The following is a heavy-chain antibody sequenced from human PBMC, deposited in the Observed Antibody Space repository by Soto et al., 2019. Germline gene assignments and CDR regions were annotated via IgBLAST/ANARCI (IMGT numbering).Heavy chain of an antibody. J-gene: IGHJ4*02. CDR3: ARQAPSGAVYYFDY. CDR1: GDSVPSNSAA. D-gene: IGHD3-10*01. V-gene: IGHV6-1*01. Sequence: SQTLSLTRAISGDSVPSNSAAWNWIRQSPSRGLEWLGTAHYMPKWSTDYALSVKSRLTIRPDTSKNQFYLQLNSVTSEGTAVYYCARQAPSGAVYYFDYWGQGTLVTVSS. CDR2: AHYMPKWST.